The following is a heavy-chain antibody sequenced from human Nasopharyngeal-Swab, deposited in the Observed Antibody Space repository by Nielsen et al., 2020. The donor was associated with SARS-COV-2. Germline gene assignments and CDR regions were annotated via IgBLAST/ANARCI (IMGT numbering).Heavy chain of an antibody. J-gene: IGHJ5*02. V-gene: IGHV4-59*12. CDR3: ARSSRRTYYYGSGSPEGFDP. CDR2: IYYSGRT. Sequence: RQAPGKGLEWIGFIYYSGRTNYNPSLKSRVTISVDTSKNQFSLKLSSVTAADTAVYYCARSSRRTYYYGSGSPEGFDPWGQGTLVTVSS. D-gene: IGHD3-10*01.